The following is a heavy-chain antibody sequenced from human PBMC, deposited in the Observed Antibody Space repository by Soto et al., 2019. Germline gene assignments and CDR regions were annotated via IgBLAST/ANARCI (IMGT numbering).Heavy chain of an antibody. CDR1: GFTFDDYA. Sequence: PGGSLRLSCAASGFTFDDYAMHWVRQAPGKGLEWVSGISWNSGSIGYADSVKGRFTISRDNAKNSLYLQMNSLRAEDTALYYCATGPYYYYYMDVWGKGTTVTVSS. CDR3: ATGPYYYYYMDV. D-gene: IGHD3-9*01. CDR2: ISWNSGSI. J-gene: IGHJ6*03. V-gene: IGHV3-9*01.